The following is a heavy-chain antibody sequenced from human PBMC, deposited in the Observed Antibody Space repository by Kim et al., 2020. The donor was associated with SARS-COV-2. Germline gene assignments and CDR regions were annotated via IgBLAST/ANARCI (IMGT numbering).Heavy chain of an antibody. CDR2: IYYSGST. J-gene: IGHJ3*02. Sequence: SETLSLTCTVSGGSISSYYWSWIRQPPGKGLEWIGYIYYSGSTNYNPSLKSRVTISVDTSKNQFSLKLSSVTAADTAVYYCARRGSLGSTSCPYAFDIWGQGTMVTVSS. CDR1: GGSISSYY. D-gene: IGHD2-2*01. V-gene: IGHV4-59*08. CDR3: ARRGSLGSTSCPYAFDI.